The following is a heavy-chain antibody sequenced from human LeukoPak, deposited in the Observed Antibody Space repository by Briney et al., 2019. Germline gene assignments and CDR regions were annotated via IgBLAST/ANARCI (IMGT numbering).Heavy chain of an antibody. CDR2: IYHTGST. J-gene: IGHJ4*02. Sequence: SGTLSLTCAVSGGSISSRNWWSWVRQPPGKGLEWIGEIYHTGSTNYNPSLKSRVTISLDKSKNQFSLKLSSVTAADTAVYYCARAGGCSSTSCDLDRWGQGTLVTVSS. V-gene: IGHV4-4*02. D-gene: IGHD2-2*01. CDR3: ARAGGCSSTSCDLDR. CDR1: GGSISSRNW.